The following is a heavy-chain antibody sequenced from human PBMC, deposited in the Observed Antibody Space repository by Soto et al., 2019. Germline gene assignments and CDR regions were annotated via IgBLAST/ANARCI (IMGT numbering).Heavy chain of an antibody. V-gene: IGHV1-8*01. CDR3: ARGFSTYSDF. Sequence: ASVKVSCKAYGYTFIDFDINWVRQAAGQGLEWMGWMNPNTGNTAYAQKFQGRLTLTRDTSISDAYMDLSSLTSDDTAVYYCARGFSTYSDFWAQLTLVTVSS. CDR1: GYTFIDFD. D-gene: IGHD4-4*01. J-gene: IGHJ4*02. CDR2: MNPNTGNT.